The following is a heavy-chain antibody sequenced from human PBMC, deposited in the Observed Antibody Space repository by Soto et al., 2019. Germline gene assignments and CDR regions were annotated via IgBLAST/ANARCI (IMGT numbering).Heavy chain of an antibody. CDR1: GFTFDDYT. Sequence: PGGSLRLSCAASGFTFDDYTMHWVRQAPGKGLEWVSLISWDGGSTYYADSVKGRFTISRDNSKNSLYLQMNSLRTEDTALYYCAKGGGTGTILGDYYYGMDVWGQGTTVTVSS. D-gene: IGHD1-1*01. V-gene: IGHV3-43*01. CDR2: ISWDGGST. J-gene: IGHJ6*02. CDR3: AKGGGTGTILGDYYYGMDV.